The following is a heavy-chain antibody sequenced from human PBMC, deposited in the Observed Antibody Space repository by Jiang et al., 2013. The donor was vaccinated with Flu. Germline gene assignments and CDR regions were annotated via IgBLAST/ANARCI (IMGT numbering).Heavy chain of an antibody. CDR3: AKGIGGITMVRGVCPPSDY. J-gene: IGHJ4*02. V-gene: IGHV3-23*01. Sequence: STYYADSVKGRFTISRDNSKNTLYLQMNSLRAEDTAVYYCAKGIGGITMVRGVCPPSDYWGQGTLVTVSS. CDR2: ST. D-gene: IGHD3-10*01.